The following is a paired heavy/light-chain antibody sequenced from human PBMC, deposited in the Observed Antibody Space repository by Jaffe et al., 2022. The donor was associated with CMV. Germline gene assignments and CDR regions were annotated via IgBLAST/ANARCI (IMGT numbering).Light chain of an antibody. CDR2: GAS. CDR1: QSVSSN. Sequence: EIVMTQSPATLSVSPGERATLSCRASQSVSSNLAWYQQKPGQAPRLLIYGASTRATGIPARFSGSGSGTEFTLTISSLQSEDFAVYYCQQYNNWPPRTFGQGTKVEIK. CDR3: QQYNNWPPRT. V-gene: IGKV3-15*01. J-gene: IGKJ1*01.
Heavy chain of an antibody. J-gene: IGHJ3*02. CDR3: ARESDYYDSSGYYYGAFDI. CDR2: ISSSSSYT. CDR1: GFTFSDYY. V-gene: IGHV3-11*06. D-gene: IGHD3-22*01. Sequence: QVQLVESGGGLVKPGGSLRLSCAASGFTFSDYYMSWIRQAPGKGLEWVSYISSSSSYTNYADSVKGRFTISRDNAKNSLYLQMNSLRAEDTAVYYCARESDYYDSSGYYYGAFDIWGQGTMVTVSS.